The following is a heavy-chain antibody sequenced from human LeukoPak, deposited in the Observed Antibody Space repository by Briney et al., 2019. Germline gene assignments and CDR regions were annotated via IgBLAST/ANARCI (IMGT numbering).Heavy chain of an antibody. CDR2: IYYSGST. V-gene: IGHV4-30-4*08. CDR1: GGSISSGDYC. Sequence: SETLSLTCTVSGGSISSGDYCWSWIRQPPGKGLEWIGYIYYSGSTYYNPSLKSRVTISVDTSKNQFSLKLSSVTAADTAVYYCARAEWAAVDYSGQGTLVTVSS. D-gene: IGHD1-14*01. J-gene: IGHJ4*02. CDR3: ARAEWAAVDY.